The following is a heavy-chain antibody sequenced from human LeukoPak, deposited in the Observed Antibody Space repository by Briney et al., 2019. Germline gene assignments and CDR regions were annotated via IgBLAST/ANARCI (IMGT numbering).Heavy chain of an antibody. CDR2: FDPEDGET. J-gene: IGHJ5*02. Sequence: ASEKVSCKVSGYTLTELSMHWLRQAPGKGLEWLRGFDPEDGETIYAHKLQGRVTMTEDTSTDTAYMELSSLRSEDTAVYYCATCTFSRFGETYNWFDPWGQGTLVTVSS. CDR1: GYTLTELS. D-gene: IGHD3-10*01. V-gene: IGHV1-24*01. CDR3: ATCTFSRFGETYNWFDP.